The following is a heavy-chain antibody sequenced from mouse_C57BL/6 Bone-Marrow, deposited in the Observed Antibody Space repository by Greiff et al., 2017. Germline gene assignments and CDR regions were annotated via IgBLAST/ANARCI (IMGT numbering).Heavy chain of an antibody. Sequence: QVQLQQSGAELVKPGASVKLSCKASGFTFTSYWMHWVKQRPGQGLEWIGYINPSSGYTKYNQKFKDKATLTADKSTSTAYLQLSSLTYEDSAVYDCARSWLHFCDYWGQGTTLTVSS. V-gene: IGHV1-7*01. J-gene: IGHJ2*01. CDR2: INPSSGYT. CDR1: GFTFTSYW. CDR3: ARSWLHFCDY. D-gene: IGHD2-2*01.